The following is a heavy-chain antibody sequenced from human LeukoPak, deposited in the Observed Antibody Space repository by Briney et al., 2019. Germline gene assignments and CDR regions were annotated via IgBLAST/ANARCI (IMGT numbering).Heavy chain of an antibody. V-gene: IGHV4-59*12. Sequence: SETLSLTCTVSGGSISSYYWSWIRQPPGKGLEWIGYIYYSGSTNYNPSLKSRVTISVDTSKNQFSLRLNSVTAADTAVYYCAREDPLVAARGLDYWGQGTLVTVSS. J-gene: IGHJ4*02. CDR3: AREDPLVAARGLDY. CDR1: GGSISSYY. CDR2: IYYSGST. D-gene: IGHD2-15*01.